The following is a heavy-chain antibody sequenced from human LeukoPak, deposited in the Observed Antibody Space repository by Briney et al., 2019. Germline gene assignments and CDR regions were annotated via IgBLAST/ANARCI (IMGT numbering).Heavy chain of an antibody. Sequence: ASVKASCKASGYTFSNYGMSWVRQAPGQGLEWMGWISGSSDNTNYAQKVQGRVTMTTDTSTSTAYMELRSLRSDDTAVYYCARGGWTITDYDYWGQGTLVTVSS. CDR1: GYTFSNYG. D-gene: IGHD1-20*01. CDR2: ISGSSDNT. V-gene: IGHV1-18*04. J-gene: IGHJ4*02. CDR3: ARGGWTITDYDY.